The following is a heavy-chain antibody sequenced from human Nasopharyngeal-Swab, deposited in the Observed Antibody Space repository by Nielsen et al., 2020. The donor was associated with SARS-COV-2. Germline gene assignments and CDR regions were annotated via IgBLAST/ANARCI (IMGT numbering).Heavy chain of an antibody. Sequence: GESLKISCAASGFTFSSYGMHWVRQAPGKGLEWVAVIWYDGSNKYCADSVKGRFTISRDNSKNTLYLQMNSLRAEDTAVYYCARGNWNDYYYGMDVWGQGTTVTVSS. CDR3: ARGNWNDYYYGMDV. V-gene: IGHV3-33*01. J-gene: IGHJ6*02. CDR1: GFTFSSYG. CDR2: IWYDGSNK. D-gene: IGHD1-1*01.